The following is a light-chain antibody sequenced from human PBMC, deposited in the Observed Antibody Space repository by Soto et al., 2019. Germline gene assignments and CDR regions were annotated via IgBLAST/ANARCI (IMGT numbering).Light chain of an antibody. CDR3: HQYNSWPPGT. J-gene: IGKJ2*01. V-gene: IGKV3-20*01. Sequence: EIVLTQSPGTLSLSQGERATLSCGASQSVSSSYLAWYQQKPGQAPRLLIYDASNRATGIPARFSGSGSGTDFTLTISSLEPEDFAVYYCHQYNSWPPGTFGQGTKVDI. CDR1: QSVSSSY. CDR2: DAS.